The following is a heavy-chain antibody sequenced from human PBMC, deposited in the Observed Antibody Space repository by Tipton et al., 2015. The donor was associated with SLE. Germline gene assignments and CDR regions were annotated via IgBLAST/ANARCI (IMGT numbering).Heavy chain of an antibody. D-gene: IGHD3-10*01. V-gene: IGHV4-59*01. CDR2: IYYSGST. CDR3: ARWIIDGSGSYYYFDY. CDR1: GGSISSYY. Sequence: TLSLTCTVSGGSISSYYWGWIRQPPGKGLEWIGYIYYSGSTNYNPSLKSRVTISVDTSKNQFSLKLSSVTAADTAVYYCARWIIDGSGSYYYFDYWGQGTLVTVSS. J-gene: IGHJ4*02.